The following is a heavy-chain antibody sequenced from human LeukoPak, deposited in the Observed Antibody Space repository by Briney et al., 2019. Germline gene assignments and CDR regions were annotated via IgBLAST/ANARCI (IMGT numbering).Heavy chain of an antibody. Sequence: GSSVKVSCKASGGTFSSYAISWVRQAPGQGLEWMGGIIPIFGTANYAQKFQGRVTITADESTSTAYMELSSLRSEDTAVYYCAREKLEPRGAFDIWGQGTMVTVPS. J-gene: IGHJ3*02. V-gene: IGHV1-69*01. D-gene: IGHD1-1*01. CDR2: IIPIFGTA. CDR3: AREKLEPRGAFDI. CDR1: GGTFSSYA.